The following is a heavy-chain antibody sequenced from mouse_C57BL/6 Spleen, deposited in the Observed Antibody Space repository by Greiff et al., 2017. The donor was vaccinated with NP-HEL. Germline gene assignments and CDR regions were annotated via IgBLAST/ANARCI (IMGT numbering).Heavy chain of an antibody. J-gene: IGHJ4*01. V-gene: IGHV1-52*01. CDR3: ARDSSGYEYYAMDY. Sequence: QVQLQQPGAELVRPGSSVKLSCKASGYTFTSYWMHWVKQRPIQGLEWIGNIDPSDSETHYNQKFKDKATLTVDKSSSTAYMQLSSLTSEDSAVYYCARDSSGYEYYAMDYWGQGTSVTVSS. CDR2: IDPSDSET. D-gene: IGHD3-2*02. CDR1: GYTFTSYW.